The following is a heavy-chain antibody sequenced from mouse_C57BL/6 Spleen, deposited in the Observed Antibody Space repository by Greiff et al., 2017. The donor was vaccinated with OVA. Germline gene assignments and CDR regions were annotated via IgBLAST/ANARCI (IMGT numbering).Heavy chain of an antibody. Sequence: QVQLQQSGAELVKPGASVKLSCKASGYTFTSYWMQWVKQRPGQGLEWIGEIDPSDSYTNYNQKFKGKATLTVDTSSSTAYMQLSSLTSEDSAVYYCARAHYYGSSHWYFDVWGTGTTVTVSS. D-gene: IGHD1-1*01. CDR3: ARAHYYGSSHWYFDV. V-gene: IGHV1-50*01. CDR2: IDPSDSYT. J-gene: IGHJ1*03. CDR1: GYTFTSYW.